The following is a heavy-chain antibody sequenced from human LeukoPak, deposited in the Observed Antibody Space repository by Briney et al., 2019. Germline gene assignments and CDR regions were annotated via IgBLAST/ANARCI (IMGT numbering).Heavy chain of an antibody. CDR1: GFTFGSYS. CDR3: ARESITGHRDFDY. Sequence: GGSLRLSCAASGFTFGSYSMNWVRQAPGKGLEWISYISSGSRTIYYADSVEGRFTVSRENAQNPLYFQMRSLRAEDTAVYYCARESITGHRDFDYWGQGTLVTVSS. D-gene: IGHD1-20*01. V-gene: IGHV3-48*01. J-gene: IGHJ4*02. CDR2: ISSGSRTI.